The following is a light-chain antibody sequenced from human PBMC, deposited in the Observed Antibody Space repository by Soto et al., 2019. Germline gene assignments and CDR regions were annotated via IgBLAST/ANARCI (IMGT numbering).Light chain of an antibody. CDR2: GNS. CDR1: SSNIGAGYD. CDR3: QSYDSSRSGPVV. J-gene: IGLJ2*01. V-gene: IGLV1-40*01. Sequence: QSVLTQPPSVSGAPGQRVTISCTGSSSNIGAGYDVHWYQQLPGTAPKLIIYGNSNRPSGVPDRFSGSKSGTSASLAITGLQAEDEADYYCQSYDSSRSGPVVFGGGTKLTVL.